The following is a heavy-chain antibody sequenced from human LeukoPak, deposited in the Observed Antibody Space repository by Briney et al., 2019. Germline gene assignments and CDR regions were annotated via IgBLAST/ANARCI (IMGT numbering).Heavy chain of an antibody. CDR2: IYYSGST. J-gene: IGHJ4*02. CDR1: GGSISSNSYY. Sequence: ETLSLTCTVSGGSISSNSYYWGWIRQPPGKGLEWIGSIYYSGSTHYNPSLKRRVTLSLDTSKNQFSLMLTSVTAADTAVYYCARHRGSSSLFDYWGQGTLVTVSS. D-gene: IGHD6-6*01. CDR3: ARHRGSSSLFDY. V-gene: IGHV4-39*01.